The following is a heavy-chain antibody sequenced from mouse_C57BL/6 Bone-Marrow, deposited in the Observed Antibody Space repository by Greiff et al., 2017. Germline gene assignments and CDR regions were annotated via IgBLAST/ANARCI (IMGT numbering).Heavy chain of an antibody. D-gene: IGHD1-1*01. V-gene: IGHV1-84*01. Sequence: QVQLKESGPELVKPGASVKISCKASGYTFTGYYINWVKQRPGQGLEWIGWIYPGSGNTKYNEKFKGKATLTVATSSSQAYMQLSSLTSEAAAVYFCAGGYYISWFAYWGQGTLVTVSA. J-gene: IGHJ3*01. CDR1: GYTFTGYY. CDR2: IYPGSGNT. CDR3: AGGYYISWFAY.